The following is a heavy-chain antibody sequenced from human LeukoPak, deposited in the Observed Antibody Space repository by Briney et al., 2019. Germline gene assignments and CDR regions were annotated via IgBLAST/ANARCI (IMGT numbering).Heavy chain of an antibody. Sequence: GGSLRLSCAASGFAFSSYAMSWVRQAPGKGLEWVSATSGNGAKTYYADSVKGRFTISRDNSKNTLYLQMNSLRAEDTAVYYCAKDSGWPFDYWGQGTLVTVTS. CDR3: AKDSGWPFDY. D-gene: IGHD6-19*01. J-gene: IGHJ4*02. V-gene: IGHV3-23*01. CDR1: GFAFSSYA. CDR2: TSGNGAKT.